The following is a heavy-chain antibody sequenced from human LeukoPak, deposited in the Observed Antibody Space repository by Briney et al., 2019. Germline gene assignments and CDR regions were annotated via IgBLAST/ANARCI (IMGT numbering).Heavy chain of an antibody. J-gene: IGHJ4*02. CDR2: IFSETNT. CDR1: GFTVSHNY. D-gene: IGHD3-10*01. CDR3: AREHRSGSLDFGELDYFDY. Sequence: GGSLRLSCAVSGFTVSHNYMSWVRQAPGKGLEWVSLIFSETNTYYADSVKGRFTISRDSSKNTLFLQMNSLRAEDTAVYYCAREHRSGSLDFGELDYFDYWGQGTLVTVSS. V-gene: IGHV3-53*01.